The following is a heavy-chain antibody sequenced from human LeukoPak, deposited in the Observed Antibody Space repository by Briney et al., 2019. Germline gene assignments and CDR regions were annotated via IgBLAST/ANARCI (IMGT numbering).Heavy chain of an antibody. CDR3: ARVLYDTRTFDY. CDR2: IYSTGDA. J-gene: IGHJ4*02. CDR1: GYSISSGYY. Sequence: PSETLSLTCDVSGYSISSGYYCAWIRQTPGKGLQYIGMIYSTGDAYYSPSLKSRVTMSVDTSKNQFSLQLTSVTGADTAIYYCARVLYDTRTFDYWGQGTLVTVSS. V-gene: IGHV4-38-2*01. D-gene: IGHD3-22*01.